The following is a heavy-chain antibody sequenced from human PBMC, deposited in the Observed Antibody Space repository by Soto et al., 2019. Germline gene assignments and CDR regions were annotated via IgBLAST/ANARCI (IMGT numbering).Heavy chain of an antibody. CDR1: GFTFSSYA. CDR2: ISGSGGST. D-gene: IGHD2-15*01. Sequence: PGGSLRLSCAASGFTFSSYAMSWVRQAPGKGLEWVSAISGSGGSTYYADSVKGRFTISRDNSKNTLYLQMNSLRAEDTAVYYCAKVIPPPAVVVVAASYYYYYGMDVWGQGTTVTVSS. V-gene: IGHV3-23*01. CDR3: AKVIPPPAVVVVAASYYYYYGMDV. J-gene: IGHJ6*02.